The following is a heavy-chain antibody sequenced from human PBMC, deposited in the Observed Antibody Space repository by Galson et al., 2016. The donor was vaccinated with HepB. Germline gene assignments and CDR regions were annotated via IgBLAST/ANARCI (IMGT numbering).Heavy chain of an antibody. J-gene: IGHJ4*02. D-gene: IGHD3-9*01. Sequence: GKGLEWVGLIRTKSEGGTTHYAPSLKGRFTISRDDSKNTLHLQMNSLQTEDTAVYYCTTLITIDVHADCWGQGTLVTVSS. V-gene: IGHV3-15*01. CDR2: IRTKSEGGTT. CDR3: TTLITIDVHADC.